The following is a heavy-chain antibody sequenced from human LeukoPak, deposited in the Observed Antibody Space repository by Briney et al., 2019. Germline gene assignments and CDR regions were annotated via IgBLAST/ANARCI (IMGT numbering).Heavy chain of an antibody. D-gene: IGHD3-3*01. Sequence: GGSLRLSCAASGFTFSSYWMSWVRQAPGKGLEWVANIKQDGSEKYYVDSVKGRFTISRDNAKNSLYLQMNSLRAEDTAVYYCAREGRRFLEWPLSYYYYGMDVWGQGTTVTVSS. J-gene: IGHJ6*02. CDR2: IKQDGSEK. CDR3: AREGRRFLEWPLSYYYYGMDV. V-gene: IGHV3-7*01. CDR1: GFTFSSYW.